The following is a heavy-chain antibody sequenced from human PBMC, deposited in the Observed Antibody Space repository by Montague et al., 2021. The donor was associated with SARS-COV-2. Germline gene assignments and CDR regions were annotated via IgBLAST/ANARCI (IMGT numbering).Heavy chain of an antibody. V-gene: IGHV4-61*02. J-gene: IGHJ6*02. D-gene: IGHD4-17*01. CDR1: GGSIRSGSYE. Sequence: TLSLTCTVSGGSIRSGSYEWSWIRRPAGKGLEWIGRIYSSGSTNYNPSLKSRITMPVDTSKNQFSLKVSSVTAADTAVYYCARDYGDYSYYYGLDVWGQGTTVTVSS. CDR3: ARDYGDYSYYYGLDV. CDR2: IYSSGST.